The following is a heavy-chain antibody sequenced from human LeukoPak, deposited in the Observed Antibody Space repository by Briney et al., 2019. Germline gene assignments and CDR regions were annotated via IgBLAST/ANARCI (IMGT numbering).Heavy chain of an antibody. J-gene: IGHJ4*02. V-gene: IGHV4-34*01. CDR1: GDSLSDYY. CDR2: LDRGGST. CDR3: AGGRGRGSGYYRFDS. D-gene: IGHD3-22*01. Sequence: SETLSLTCAVYGDSLSDYYWSWIRQPPGKGLEWIGELDRGGSTNYDSSLKSRVTMSVDTSKNQFSLRVKSVTAADTAVYYCAGGRGRGSGYYRFDSWGQGNLVTVSS.